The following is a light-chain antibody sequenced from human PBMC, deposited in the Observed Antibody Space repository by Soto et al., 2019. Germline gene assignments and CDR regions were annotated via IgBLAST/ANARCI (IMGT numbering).Light chain of an antibody. CDR3: NSYTSSSTLV. V-gene: IGLV2-14*01. CDR2: DVS. J-gene: IGLJ3*02. CDR1: SSDVGGYNY. Sequence: QSALTQPASVSGSPGRSITISCNGTSSDVGGYNYVSWYQQHPGKAPKVMIYDVSNRPSGVSNRFSGSKSGNTASLTISGLQAEDEADCYCNSYTSSSTLVFGGGTKVTVL.